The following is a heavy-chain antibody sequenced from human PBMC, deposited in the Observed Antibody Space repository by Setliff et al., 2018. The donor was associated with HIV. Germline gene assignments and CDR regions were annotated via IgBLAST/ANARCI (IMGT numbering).Heavy chain of an antibody. CDR2: IYTSGST. J-gene: IGHJ4*02. Sequence: SETLSLTCAVYGGSFSGYYWSWIRQPAGKGLEWIGRIYTSGSTNYNPSLKSRVTISVDTSKNQFSLKLSSVTAADTAVYYCASGPYCSNGVCRYSVWYFDFWGQGTRVTVSS. CDR3: ASGPYCSNGVCRYSVWYFDF. CDR1: GGSFSGYY. V-gene: IGHV4-59*10. D-gene: IGHD2-8*01.